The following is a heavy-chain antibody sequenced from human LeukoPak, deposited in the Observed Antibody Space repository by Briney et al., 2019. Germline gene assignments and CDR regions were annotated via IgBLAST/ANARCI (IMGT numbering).Heavy chain of an antibody. V-gene: IGHV3-7*01. J-gene: IGHJ4*02. Sequence: GGSLRLSCAASGFTFSSYWMSWMRQAPGKGLQWVANIKHDGSEQYYVDSVKGRFTIPRDNAKNSQYLQMNGLRAEDTAVYYCKSGGAAPGSFDYWGQGTLVTVSS. CDR2: IKHDGSEQ. CDR3: KSGGAAPGSFDY. CDR1: GFTFSSYW. D-gene: IGHD6-13*01.